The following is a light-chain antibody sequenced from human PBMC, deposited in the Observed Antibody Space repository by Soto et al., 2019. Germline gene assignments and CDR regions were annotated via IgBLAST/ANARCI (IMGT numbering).Light chain of an antibody. V-gene: IGKV1-39*01. CDR1: ETIARY. CDR3: TQTYNPRRT. Sequence: DIQLPQSPSSLSASVGYRVTITCRASETIARYLNWYQQKPRKAPNLLIYAASTLKSGFPSRFSGTGSGTEFTLTISRLQPEDFATYHCTQTYNPRRTFGRGTEV. CDR2: AAS. J-gene: IGKJ1*01.